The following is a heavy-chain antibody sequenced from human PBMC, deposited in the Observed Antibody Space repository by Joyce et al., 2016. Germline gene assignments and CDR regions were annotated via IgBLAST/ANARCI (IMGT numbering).Heavy chain of an antibody. V-gene: IGHV3-23*01. D-gene: IGHD3-10*01. J-gene: IGHJ4*02. CDR3: VKCRGAGLVPTYHFDS. CDR1: GFTFSAYA. Sequence: EVQLLESGGGFVQPGGSLRLSCVASGFTFSAYAITRVRQAPGKGLGWVSFISGSGRTTYYTDSVKNRFAISRDNPKNTIYLQMNSLRVDDTAIYYCVKCRGAGLVPTYHFDSWGQGTLVTVSS. CDR2: ISGSGRTT.